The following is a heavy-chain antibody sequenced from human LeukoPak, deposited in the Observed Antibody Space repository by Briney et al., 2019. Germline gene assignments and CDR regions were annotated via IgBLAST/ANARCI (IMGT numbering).Heavy chain of an antibody. CDR1: GFTLSSYA. J-gene: IGHJ3*02. CDR2: ISGSCGST. CDR3: AKDRQYSSGLGDFDI. D-gene: IGHD6-19*01. V-gene: IGHV3-23*01. Sequence: GGSLRLSCAASGFTLSSYAMSWVRQAPGKGLEWVSGISGSCGSTYYADSVKGRFTISRDNSKNTLYLQMNSLRAEDTAVYHCAKDRQYSSGLGDFDIWGQGTMVAASS.